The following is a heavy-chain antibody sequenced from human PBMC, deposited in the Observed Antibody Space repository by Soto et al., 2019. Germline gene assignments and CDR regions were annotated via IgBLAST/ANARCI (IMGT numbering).Heavy chain of an antibody. CDR3: ARDRGSAVSYYYYGMDV. Sequence: PSETLSLTCTVSGGSISSGDYYWSWIRQSPGKGLEWIGYIYYSGSTYYNPSLKSRVTISVDTSKNQFSLKLSSVTAADTAVYYCARDRGSAVSYYYYGMDVWGQGTTVTVSS. J-gene: IGHJ6*02. CDR1: GGSISSGDYY. V-gene: IGHV4-30-4*01. D-gene: IGHD4-17*01. CDR2: IYYSGST.